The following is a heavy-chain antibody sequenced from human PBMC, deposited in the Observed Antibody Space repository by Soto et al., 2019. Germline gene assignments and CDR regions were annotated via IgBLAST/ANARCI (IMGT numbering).Heavy chain of an antibody. Sequence: PGGSLRLSCAASGFTFSSYAMSWVRQAPGKGLEWVSTISGSGRTTYYADSLKGRFTISRDNSKNTLSLQMNSLRAEDTAVYYCAKLRYSSGSYSDYWGQGTLVTVSS. D-gene: IGHD3-10*01. CDR1: GFTFSSYA. J-gene: IGHJ4*02. CDR3: AKLRYSSGSYSDY. CDR2: ISGSGRTT. V-gene: IGHV3-23*01.